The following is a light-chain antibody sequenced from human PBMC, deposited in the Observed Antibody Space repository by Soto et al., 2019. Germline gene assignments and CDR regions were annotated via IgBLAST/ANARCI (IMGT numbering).Light chain of an antibody. J-gene: IGLJ1*01. CDR2: DVS. CDR1: SSDVGYYNY. V-gene: IGLV2-11*01. Sequence: QSVLTQPRSVSGSPGQSVTISCTGTSSDVGYYNYVSWYQQHPGTAPKLMIYDVSLRPSGVPDRFSGSKSGNTAPLTISGPQAEDEADYYCCSYAGSYTFYVFGTGTKVTVL. CDR3: CSYAGSYTFYV.